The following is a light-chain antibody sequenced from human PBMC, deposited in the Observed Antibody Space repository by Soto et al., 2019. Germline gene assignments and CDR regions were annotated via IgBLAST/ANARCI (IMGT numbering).Light chain of an antibody. Sequence: EIVLTQSPGTLSLSPGERATLSCRASQSVRSSFFAWYQQKPGQAPRLLIYDVSVRATGIPDRFSGSGSGTKFSLIIIRLEHEDVAVYYCQQYENTVLYTFGQGTKLEIK. CDR2: DVS. J-gene: IGKJ2*01. CDR3: QQYENTVLYT. V-gene: IGKV3-20*01. CDR1: QSVRSSF.